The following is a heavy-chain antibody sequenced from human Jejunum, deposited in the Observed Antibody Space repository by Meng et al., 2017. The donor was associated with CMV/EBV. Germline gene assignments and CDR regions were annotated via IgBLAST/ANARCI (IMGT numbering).Heavy chain of an antibody. D-gene: IGHD1-7*01. CDR3: ARIWNYGLGDYGMDV. J-gene: IGHJ6*02. CDR1: FTFSSYW. CDR2: INLDGSEK. Sequence: FTFSSYWMTWVRQAPGKGLEWGANINLDGSEKYYVDSVKGRFTISRDNAKNSLYLQMNSLRAEDTAVYYCARIWNYGLGDYGMDVWGQGTTVTVSS. V-gene: IGHV3-7*01.